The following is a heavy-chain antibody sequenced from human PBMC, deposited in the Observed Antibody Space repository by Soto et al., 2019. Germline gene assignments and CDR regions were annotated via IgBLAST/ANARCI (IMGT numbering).Heavy chain of an antibody. V-gene: IGHV3-48*02. Sequence: PGESLKISCAASGFTCSSYSMNWVRQAPGKGLEWVSYISSGSSTIYYADSVKGRFTISRDNAKNSLYLQMNSLRDEDTAVYYCARPEYSSSSYGMDVWGQGTTVTVSS. J-gene: IGHJ6*02. CDR3: ARPEYSSSSYGMDV. CDR1: GFTCSSYS. CDR2: ISSGSSTI. D-gene: IGHD6-6*01.